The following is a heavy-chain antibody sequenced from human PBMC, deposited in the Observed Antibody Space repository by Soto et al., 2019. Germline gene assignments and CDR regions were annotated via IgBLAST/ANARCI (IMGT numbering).Heavy chain of an antibody. CDR2: IYYSGSA. CDR3: ARSSYDILTGSYGMDV. D-gene: IGHD3-9*01. Sequence: QLQLQESGPGLVKPSETLSLTCTVSGGSISSTSYYWGWVRQPPGKGLEWIGTIYYSGSAYYNPSLKSRLTIFVDTSKNHFSLKLSSVTAADTAVYFCARSSYDILTGSYGMDVWGQGTTVTVSS. CDR1: GGSISSTSYY. J-gene: IGHJ6*02. V-gene: IGHV4-39*02.